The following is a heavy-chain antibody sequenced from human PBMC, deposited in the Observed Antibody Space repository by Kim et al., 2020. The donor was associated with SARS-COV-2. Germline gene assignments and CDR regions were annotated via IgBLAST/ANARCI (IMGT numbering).Heavy chain of an antibody. CDR3: ARVLTSGWSYFDY. Sequence: SADSMKGRFTIPRANARATLYLQMTSLRAEDTAVYYCARVLTSGWSYFDYWGQGTLVTVSS. D-gene: IGHD6-19*01. V-gene: IGHV3-21*01. J-gene: IGHJ4*02.